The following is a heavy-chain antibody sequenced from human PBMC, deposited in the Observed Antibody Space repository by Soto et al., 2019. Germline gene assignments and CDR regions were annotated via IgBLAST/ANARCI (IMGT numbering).Heavy chain of an antibody. D-gene: IGHD3-22*01. Sequence: GGSLRLSCAASGFTFSSYWMSWVRQAPGKGLEWVANIKQDGSEKYYVDSVKGRFTISRDNAKNSLYLQMNSLRAEDTAVYYCARGDYYDSSGSPDYFDYWGQGTLVTVSS. CDR1: GFTFSSYW. CDR2: IKQDGSEK. J-gene: IGHJ4*02. V-gene: IGHV3-7*03. CDR3: ARGDYYDSSGSPDYFDY.